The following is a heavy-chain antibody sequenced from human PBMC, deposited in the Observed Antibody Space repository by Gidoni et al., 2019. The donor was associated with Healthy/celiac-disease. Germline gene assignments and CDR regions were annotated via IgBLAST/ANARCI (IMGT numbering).Heavy chain of an antibody. CDR1: GGSLSSYY. V-gene: IGHV4-59*01. Sequence: QVQLPESGPGLVKPSETLSLTCTVSGGSLSSYYWSWIRQPPGKGLEWIGYIYYSGSTNYNPSLKSRVTMSVDTSKNQFSLKLRSVTAADTAVYYCARDLGYYDSSDYAFDIWGQGTMVTVSS. J-gene: IGHJ3*02. CDR3: ARDLGYYDSSDYAFDI. CDR2: IYYSGST. D-gene: IGHD3-22*01.